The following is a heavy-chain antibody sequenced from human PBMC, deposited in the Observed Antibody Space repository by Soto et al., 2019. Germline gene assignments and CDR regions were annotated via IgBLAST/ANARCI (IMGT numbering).Heavy chain of an antibody. CDR2: ISWDGINI. CDR1: RFTFDNYA. Sequence: EVHLVESGGGLVQPGRSLRLSCAASRFTFDNYALHWVRQAPGKGLEWVSGISWDGINIHYADSVKGRFTISRDNAKNSLFLQLNNLTTEDTAFYFCARETGSYPKAYFDYWGRGTLVTVSS. D-gene: IGHD3-10*01. V-gene: IGHV3-9*01. J-gene: IGHJ4*02. CDR3: ARETGSYPKAYFDY.